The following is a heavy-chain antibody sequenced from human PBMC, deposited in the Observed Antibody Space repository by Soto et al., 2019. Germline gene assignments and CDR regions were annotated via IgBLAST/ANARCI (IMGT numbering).Heavy chain of an antibody. CDR3: ARDFEVGYGDYDY. CDR2: TVFRSKWYN. D-gene: IGHD4-17*01. Sequence: SQTLSLTCVISGDSVSSNTASWNWIRQSPSRGLEWLGRTVFRSKWYNDYAVSVKSRIIINPDTSKNQFSLQLNSVTPEDTAVYYCARDFEVGYGDYDYWGQGTLVTVSS. V-gene: IGHV6-1*01. J-gene: IGHJ4*02. CDR1: GDSVSSNTAS.